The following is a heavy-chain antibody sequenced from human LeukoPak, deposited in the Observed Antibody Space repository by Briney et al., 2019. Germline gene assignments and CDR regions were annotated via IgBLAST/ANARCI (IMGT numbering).Heavy chain of an antibody. D-gene: IGHD1-26*01. CDR3: ARGEVGASPLDY. CDR2: IYYSGST. V-gene: IGHV4-59*01. Sequence: PSETLSLTCTVSGDSISSYYWGWIRQPPGKGLEWIGYIYYSGSTNYDPSLKSRVTISVDTSKNQFSLKLSSVTAADTAVYYCARGEVGASPLDYWGQGTLVTVSS. J-gene: IGHJ4*02. CDR1: GDSISSYY.